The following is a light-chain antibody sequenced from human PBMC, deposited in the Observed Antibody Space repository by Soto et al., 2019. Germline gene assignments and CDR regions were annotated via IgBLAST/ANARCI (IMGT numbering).Light chain of an antibody. CDR1: SSEVGGYNY. CDR3: SSYTGSRTYV. Sequence: QSALTQPASVSGSPGQSITISCTGTSSEVGGYNYVSWYQQHPGKAPKLMIYDVSNRPSGVSNRFSGSKSGNTASLTISGLQAEDEADYYCSSYTGSRTYVFGTGTKVTVL. V-gene: IGLV2-14*01. J-gene: IGLJ1*01. CDR2: DVS.